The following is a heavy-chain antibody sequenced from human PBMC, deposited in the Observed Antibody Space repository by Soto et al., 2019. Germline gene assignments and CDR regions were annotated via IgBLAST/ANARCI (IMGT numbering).Heavy chain of an antibody. CDR3: ARQSVNYDFWSGANWFDP. V-gene: IGHV4-59*01. CDR1: GGSISSYY. J-gene: IGHJ5*02. Sequence: PSETLSLTCTVSGGSISSYYWSWIRQPPGKGLEWIGYIYYSGSTNYNPSLKSRVTISVDTSKNQFSLKLSSVTAADTAVYYCARQSVNYDFWSGANWFDPWGQGTLVTVS. CDR2: IYYSGST. D-gene: IGHD3-3*01.